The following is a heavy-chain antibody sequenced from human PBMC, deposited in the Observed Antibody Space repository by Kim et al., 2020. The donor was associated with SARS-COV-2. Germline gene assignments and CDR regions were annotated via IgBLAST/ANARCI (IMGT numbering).Heavy chain of an antibody. CDR1: GYSFTSYW. J-gene: IGHJ3*02. D-gene: IGHD3-9*01. CDR2: IDPSDSYT. V-gene: IGHV5-10-1*01. CDR3: ARLDLLYYDILTGYKNAFDI. Sequence: GESLKISCQGSGYSFTSYWISWVRQMPGKGLEWMGRIDPSDSYTNYSPSFQGHVTISADKSISTAYLQWSSLKASDTAMYYCARLDLLYYDILTGYKNAFDIWGQGTMVTVSS.